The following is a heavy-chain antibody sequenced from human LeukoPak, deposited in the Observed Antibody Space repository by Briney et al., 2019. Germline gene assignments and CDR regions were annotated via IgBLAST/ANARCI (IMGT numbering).Heavy chain of an antibody. Sequence: IPIFGTANYAQKFQGRVTITADESTSTAYMELSSLRSEDTAVYYCARAGGVGATIAYFDYWGQGTLVTVSS. D-gene: IGHD1-26*01. CDR2: IPIFGTA. J-gene: IGHJ4*02. CDR3: ARAGGVGATIAYFDY. V-gene: IGHV1-69*01.